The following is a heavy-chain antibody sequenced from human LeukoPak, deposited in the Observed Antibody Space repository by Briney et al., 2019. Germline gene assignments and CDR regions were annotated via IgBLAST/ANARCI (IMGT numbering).Heavy chain of an antibody. V-gene: IGHV4-34*01. D-gene: IGHD3-16*02. Sequence: PVGALRLSCAASGFIFSDYYMSWRRQAPGEGLEWLVEIHIVVSTNYTPSLQRRVTISIDRPKNQIALELSSVTSADTAVYYCTGEIIGGFNPGAYWGQGTLVTVPS. CDR2: IHIVVST. CDR3: TGEIIGGFNPGAY. CDR1: GFIFSDYY. J-gene: IGHJ4*02.